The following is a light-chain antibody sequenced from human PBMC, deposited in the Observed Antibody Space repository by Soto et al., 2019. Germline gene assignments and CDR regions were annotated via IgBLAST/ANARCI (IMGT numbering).Light chain of an antibody. J-gene: IGKJ2*01. CDR1: QSVSST. CDR3: QQYNNWPRT. V-gene: IGKV3-15*01. CDR2: GAS. Sequence: EIVMTQSPATLSVSPGERATLSCRASQSVSSTLAWYQQKPGQAPRLLIYGASTRATGVPARFSGSGSGTEFTLPISSLQSEDFAVYYCQQYNNWPRTFGQGTKLEI.